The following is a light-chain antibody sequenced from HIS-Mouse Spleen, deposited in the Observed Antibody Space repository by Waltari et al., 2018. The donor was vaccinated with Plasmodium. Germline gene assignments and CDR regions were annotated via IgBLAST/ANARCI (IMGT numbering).Light chain of an antibody. CDR2: YYSVAYK. Sequence: QPVLTQPPSSSASPGEPARLTCTLPSDINVGSYNIYWSQQNPRSPPRYLLYYYSVAYKGQRWQAPSRFPGSTDASANTGILLITGLESEDEADYYCRIWPRDASGVFGGGTKLTVL. CDR1: SDINVGSYN. V-gene: IGLV5-37*01. CDR3: RIWPRDASGV. J-gene: IGLJ3*02.